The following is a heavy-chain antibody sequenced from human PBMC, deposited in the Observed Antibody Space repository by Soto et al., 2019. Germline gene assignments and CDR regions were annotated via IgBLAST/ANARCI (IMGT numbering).Heavy chain of an antibody. CDR3: ARMGITIFGVVIISRGDAFDI. Sequence: EVQLVESGGGLVQPGGSLRLSCAASGFTFSSYSMNWVRQAPGKGLEWVSYISSSSSTIYYADSVKGRFTISRDNDKNSLYLQMNSLRAEDTAVYYCARMGITIFGVVIISRGDAFDILGQGTMVTVSS. D-gene: IGHD3-3*01. CDR1: GFTFSSYS. J-gene: IGHJ3*02. CDR2: ISSSSSTI. V-gene: IGHV3-48*01.